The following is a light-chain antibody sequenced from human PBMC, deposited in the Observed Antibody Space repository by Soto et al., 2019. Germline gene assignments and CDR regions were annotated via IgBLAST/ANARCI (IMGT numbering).Light chain of an antibody. CDR2: EVS. CDR1: SSDVGGHKY. CDR3: NSYTSSSTWV. J-gene: IGLJ3*02. Sequence: QSALTQPASVSGSPGQSITISCTGTSSDVGGHKYVSWYQQHPGKAPKLMIYEVSRRPSGVSHRFSGSKSGDTASLTISGLQAEDEADYYCNSYTSSSTWVFGGGTKVTAL. V-gene: IGLV2-14*01.